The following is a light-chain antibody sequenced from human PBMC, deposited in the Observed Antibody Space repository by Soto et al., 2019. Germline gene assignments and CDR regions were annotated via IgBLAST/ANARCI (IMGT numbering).Light chain of an antibody. CDR2: NDS. CDR1: SSDVGSSNL. J-gene: IGLJ2*01. Sequence: QSALTQPASVSGSPGQSITISCTGTSSDVGSSNLVYWYEHPAGKAPKLVIYNDSKRPLGVSNGFSGSNSGSTASLPISGLQAEDEADYYCCSYAGSSTFVVFGGGTKLTVL. CDR3: CSYAGSSTFVV. V-gene: IGLV2-23*02.